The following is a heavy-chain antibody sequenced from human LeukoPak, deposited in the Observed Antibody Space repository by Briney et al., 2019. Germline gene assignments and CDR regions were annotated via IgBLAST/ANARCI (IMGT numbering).Heavy chain of an antibody. V-gene: IGHV4-59*08. J-gene: IGHJ6*02. CDR3: ARRGRSGYFPHYYHYYGMDV. CDR2: IYITGNT. D-gene: IGHD3-3*01. CDR1: GASISSDY. Sequence: SETLSLTCTVSGASISSDYWSWIRQPPGKGLEWIGYIYITGNTNYSPSLKSRVTMSLDTSKNQFSLKLSSVTAADTAVYYCARRGRSGYFPHYYHYYGMDVWGQGTTVTVSS.